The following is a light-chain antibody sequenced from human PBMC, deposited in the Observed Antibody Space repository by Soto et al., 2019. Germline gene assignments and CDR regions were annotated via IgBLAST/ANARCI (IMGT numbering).Light chain of an antibody. CDR2: GAS. Sequence: EIVLTQSPGTLSLSPGERATLSCRASQSVDSSYLAWYQQKPGQAPRLLIYGASSRATGIPDRFSGSGSGTDFILTISRLEPEDFAVYYCQQYDTSPPITFGQGTRLEIK. V-gene: IGKV3-20*01. J-gene: IGKJ5*01. CDR3: QQYDTSPPIT. CDR1: QSVDSSY.